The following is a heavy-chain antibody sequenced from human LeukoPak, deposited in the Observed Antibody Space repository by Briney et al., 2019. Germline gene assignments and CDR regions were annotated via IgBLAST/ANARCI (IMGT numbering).Heavy chain of an antibody. CDR3: ARGTEYYGSGSYYNGDY. D-gene: IGHD3-10*01. J-gene: IGHJ4*02. CDR1: DGSFSGYY. CDR2: INHSGST. Sequence: SETLSLTCAVYDGSFSGYYWGWIRQPPGKGLEWIGEINHSGSTNYNPSLKSRVTISVDTSKNQFSLKLSSVTAADTAVYYCARGTEYYGSGSYYNGDYWGQGTLVTVSS. V-gene: IGHV4-34*01.